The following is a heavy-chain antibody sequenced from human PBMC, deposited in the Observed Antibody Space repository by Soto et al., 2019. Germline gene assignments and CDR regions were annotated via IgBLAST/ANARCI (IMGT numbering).Heavy chain of an antibody. CDR3: AKDQWIHSSNWHNFDS. V-gene: IGHV3-30*18. D-gene: IGHD6-13*01. J-gene: IGHJ4*02. Sequence: QVQLVESGGGVVQPGRSLRLSCAASGFTFSNYGMHWVRQAPGKGLEWVAVISSDESNKYYTDSVKGQFTISRDNSKNTLYLQMNSLRAEDTAVYYCAKDQWIHSSNWHNFDSRGQGILVTVSS. CDR1: GFTFSNYG. CDR2: ISSDESNK.